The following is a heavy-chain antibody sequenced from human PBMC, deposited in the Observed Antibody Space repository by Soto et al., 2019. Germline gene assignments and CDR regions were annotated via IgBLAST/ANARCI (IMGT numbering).Heavy chain of an antibody. Sequence: HLGGSLRLSCAASGFTFSSYAMSWVRQAPGKGLEWVSAISGSGGSTYYADSVKGRFTISRDNSKNTLYLQMNSLRAEDTAVYYCASFASYYDYVWGSYRNYFDYWGQGT. J-gene: IGHJ4*02. V-gene: IGHV3-23*01. CDR1: GFTFSSYA. CDR3: ASFASYYDYVWGSYRNYFDY. CDR2: ISGSGGST. D-gene: IGHD3-16*02.